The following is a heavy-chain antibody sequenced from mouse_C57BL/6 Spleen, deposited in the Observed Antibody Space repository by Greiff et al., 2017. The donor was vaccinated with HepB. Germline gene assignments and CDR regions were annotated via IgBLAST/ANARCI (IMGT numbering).Heavy chain of an antibody. D-gene: IGHD2-1*01. CDR3: AREKDYGNNYFDY. Sequence: VQLQESGTELVKPGASVKLSCKASGYTFTSYWMHWVKQRPGQGLEWIGNINPSNGGTNYNEKFKSKATLTVDKSSSTAYMQLSSLTSEDSAVYYCAREKDYGNNYFDYWGQGTTLTVSS. V-gene: IGHV1-53*01. CDR2: INPSNGGT. CDR1: GYTFTSYW. J-gene: IGHJ2*01.